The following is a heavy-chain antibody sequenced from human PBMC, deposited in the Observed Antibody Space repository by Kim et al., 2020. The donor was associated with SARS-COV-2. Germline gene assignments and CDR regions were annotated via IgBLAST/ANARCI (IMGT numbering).Heavy chain of an antibody. CDR3: AKGPRGYSGYDRAPGPFDY. J-gene: IGHJ4*02. CDR1: GFTFSSYA. D-gene: IGHD5-12*01. V-gene: IGHV3-23*01. Sequence: GGSLRLSCAASGFTFSSYAMSWVRQAPGKGLEWVSAISGSGGSTYYADSVKGRFTISRDNSKNTLYLQMNSLRAEDTAVYYCAKGPRGYSGYDRAPGPFDYWGQGTLVTVSS. CDR2: ISGSGGST.